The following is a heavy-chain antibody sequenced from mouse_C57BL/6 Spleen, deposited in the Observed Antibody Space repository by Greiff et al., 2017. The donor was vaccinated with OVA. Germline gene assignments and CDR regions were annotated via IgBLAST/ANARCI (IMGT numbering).Heavy chain of an antibody. D-gene: IGHD1-1*01. CDR1: GFTFSDYG. Sequence: EVQVVESGGGLVKPGGSLKLSCAASGFTFSDYGMHWVRQAPEKGLEWVAYISSGSSTIYYADTVKGRFTISRDNAKNTLFLQMTSLRSEDTAMYYCARGNYYGSSNLDYWGQGTTLTVSS. V-gene: IGHV5-17*01. J-gene: IGHJ2*01. CDR2: ISSGSSTI. CDR3: ARGNYYGSSNLDY.